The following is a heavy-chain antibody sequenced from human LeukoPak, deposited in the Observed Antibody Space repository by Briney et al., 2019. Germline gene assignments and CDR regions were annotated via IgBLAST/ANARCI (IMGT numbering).Heavy chain of an antibody. CDR3: ARGYSYGFGYYYYGMDV. D-gene: IGHD5-18*01. CDR2: INHSGST. V-gene: IGHV4-34*01. J-gene: IGHJ6*02. Sequence: SETLSLTCAVYGGSFSGYYWSWIRQPPGKGLEWIGEINHSGSTNYNPSLKSRVTISVDTSKNQFSLKLSSVTAADTAVYYCARGYSYGFGYYYYGMDVWGQGNTVTVSS. CDR1: GGSFSGYY.